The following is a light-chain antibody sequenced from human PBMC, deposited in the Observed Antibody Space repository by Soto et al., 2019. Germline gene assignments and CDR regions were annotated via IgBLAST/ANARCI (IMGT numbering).Light chain of an antibody. Sequence: DTQMTQSPSTLSTSVGDRVTITCRASQSISSWLAWYQQKPGKAPKLLIYKASTLESGVPSRFSGSGSGTEFTLTISSLQPDDFATYYCQQYSSFWTFGQGTKVEI. CDR3: QQYSSFWT. J-gene: IGKJ1*01. V-gene: IGKV1-5*03. CDR1: QSISSW. CDR2: KAS.